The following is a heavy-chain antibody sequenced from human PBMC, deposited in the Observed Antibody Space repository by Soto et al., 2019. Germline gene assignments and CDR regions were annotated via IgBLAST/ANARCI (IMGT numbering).Heavy chain of an antibody. D-gene: IGHD4-17*01. CDR1: GYTFSDYY. V-gene: IGHV1-2*02. CDR2: INPDSGGT. J-gene: IGHJ4*02. Sequence: QVQLAQSGAEVKKPGASVKVSCTASGYTFSDYYMHWVRQAPGQGLEWMGWINPDSGGTKYTQKFQGRVTMTRDTSISTAYMELSGLRSDETAVYYCTRKVRDYNFDYWGQGTLVTVSS. CDR3: TRKVRDYNFDY.